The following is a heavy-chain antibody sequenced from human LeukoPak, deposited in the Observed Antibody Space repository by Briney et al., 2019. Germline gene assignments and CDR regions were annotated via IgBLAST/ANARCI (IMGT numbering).Heavy chain of an antibody. CDR2: IIPIFGTA. CDR3: ARREIVAKRYFDL. CDR1: GYSFTGYY. V-gene: IGHV1-69*06. J-gene: IGHJ2*01. D-gene: IGHD3-22*01. Sequence: SVKVSCKASGYSFTGYYMHWVRQAPGQGLEWMGGIIPIFGTANYAQKFQGRVTITADKSTSTAYMKLSSLRSEDTAVYYCARREIVAKRYFDLWGRGTLVTVSS.